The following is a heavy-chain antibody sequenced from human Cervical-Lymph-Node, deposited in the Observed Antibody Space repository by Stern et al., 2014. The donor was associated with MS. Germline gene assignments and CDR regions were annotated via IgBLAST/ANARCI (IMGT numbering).Heavy chain of an antibody. V-gene: IGHV3-30*18. CDR1: GFTFSRFP. Sequence: MQLVESGGGVVQPGRSLRLSCAASGFTFSRFPMHWVRQAPGKGLEWVAFISYDGSNKYYADSVKGRFTIARDNPKNTLYLQMNGLRAEDTAVYFCAKDIYDSSGQLDYWGQGALVTVSS. D-gene: IGHD3-22*01. J-gene: IGHJ4*02. CDR3: AKDIYDSSGQLDY. CDR2: ISYDGSNK.